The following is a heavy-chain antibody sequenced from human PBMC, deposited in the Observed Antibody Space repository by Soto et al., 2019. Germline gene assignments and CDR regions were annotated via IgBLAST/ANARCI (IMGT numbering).Heavy chain of an antibody. D-gene: IGHD6-19*01. CDR2: IVVGSGNT. CDR3: AAGEQWLVLDY. CDR1: GFTFTISA. J-gene: IGHJ4*02. V-gene: IGHV1-58*01. Sequence: GASVKVSCKASGFTFTISAVQWVLQSRVQRLDWIGCIVVGSGNTNYAQKFQERVTITRDMSTSTAYMELSSLRSEDTAVYYCAAGEQWLVLDYWGRGTLVTVSS.